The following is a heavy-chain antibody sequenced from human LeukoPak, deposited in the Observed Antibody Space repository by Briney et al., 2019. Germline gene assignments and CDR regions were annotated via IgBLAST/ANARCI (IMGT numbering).Heavy chain of an antibody. J-gene: IGHJ4*02. Sequence: SSETLSLTCTVSGGSISSSSYYWGWIRQPPGKGLEWIGSIYYSGSTYYNPSLKSRVTKSVDTSKNQFSLKLSSVTAADTAVYYCARHRAVSVVGNLYFDYWGQGTLVTVSS. D-gene: IGHD1-26*01. V-gene: IGHV4-39*01. CDR2: IYYSGST. CDR1: GGSISSSSYY. CDR3: ARHRAVSVVGNLYFDY.